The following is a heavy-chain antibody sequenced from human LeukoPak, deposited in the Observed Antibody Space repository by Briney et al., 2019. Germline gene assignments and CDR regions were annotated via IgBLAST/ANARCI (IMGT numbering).Heavy chain of an antibody. V-gene: IGHV3-7*01. CDR1: GFTFSNFD. D-gene: IGHD3-22*01. CDR2: INYDGSQK. CDR3: ASSHDSSGND. J-gene: IGHJ4*02. Sequence: GGSLRLSCAASGFTFSNFDMHWVRQAPGKGLEWVGNINYDGSQKYYVDSVKGRFTISRDNAKNSLYLEMNSLRADDTAVYFCASSHDSSGNDWGQGAMVTVSS.